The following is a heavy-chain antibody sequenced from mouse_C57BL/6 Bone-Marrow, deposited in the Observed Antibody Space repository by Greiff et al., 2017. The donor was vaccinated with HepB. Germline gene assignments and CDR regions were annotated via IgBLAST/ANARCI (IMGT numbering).Heavy chain of an antibody. CDR3: ARTNLAWFAY. V-gene: IGHV5-17*01. J-gene: IGHJ3*01. CDR2: ISSGSSTI. Sequence: DVKLQESGGGLVKPGGSLKLSCAASGFTFSDYGMHWVRQAPEKGLEWVAYISSGSSTIYYADTVKGRFTISRDNAKNTLFLQMTSLRSEDTAMYYCARTNLAWFAYWGQGTLVTVSA. CDR1: GFTFSDYG.